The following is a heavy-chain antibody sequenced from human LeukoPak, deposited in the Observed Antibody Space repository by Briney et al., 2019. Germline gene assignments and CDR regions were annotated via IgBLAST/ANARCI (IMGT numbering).Heavy chain of an antibody. CDR1: GDFVSSNSAA. CDR2: TYYRSKWSN. D-gene: IGHD3-10*01. Sequence: LQTLSLTCAISGDFVSSNSAAWNWIRQSPSRGLEWLGRTYYRSKWSNDYAVSVISRITINPDTSKNQFSLQLNSVTPEDTAVYYCAREVDEFGEYYYFDYWGQGTLVTVSS. J-gene: IGHJ4*02. CDR3: AREVDEFGEYYYFDY. V-gene: IGHV6-1*01.